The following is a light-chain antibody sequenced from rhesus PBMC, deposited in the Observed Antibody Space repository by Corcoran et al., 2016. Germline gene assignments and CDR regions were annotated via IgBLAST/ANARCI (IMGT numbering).Light chain of an antibody. CDR3: MQTLQTPLT. V-gene: IGKV2-78*01. J-gene: IGKJ4*01. Sequence: DIVMTQTPLSLPVTPGEPASISCRSSQSLLDSDGYTHLHWYLPKPGQSPQLLIYLGSNRASGVPDRVSGRGSGTDFTLKVSRVEAEDVGVYCCMQTLQTPLTFGGGTKVELK. CDR2: LGS. CDR1: QSLLDSDGYTH.